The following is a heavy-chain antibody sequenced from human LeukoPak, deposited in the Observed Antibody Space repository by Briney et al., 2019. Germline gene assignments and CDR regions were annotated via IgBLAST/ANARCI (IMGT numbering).Heavy chain of an antibody. J-gene: IGHJ4*02. D-gene: IGHD1-26*01. CDR1: GYTFTSYY. CDR2: INPSGGST. Sequence: GASVKVSCKASGYTFTSYYMHWVRQAPGQGLEWMGIINPSGGSTSYAQKFQGRVTMTRDTSTSTAYMELSSLRSEDTAVYYCAIGPIVGAVDYWGQGTLVTVSS. CDR3: AIGPIVGAVDY. V-gene: IGHV1-46*01.